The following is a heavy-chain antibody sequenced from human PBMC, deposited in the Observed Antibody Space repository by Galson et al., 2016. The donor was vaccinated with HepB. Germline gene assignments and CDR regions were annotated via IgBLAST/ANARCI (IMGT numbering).Heavy chain of an antibody. CDR1: GFTLSSYS. J-gene: IGHJ5*02. V-gene: IGHV3-48*02. D-gene: IGHD3-10*01. CDR2: INRGGDTT. Sequence: SLRLSCAASGFTLSSYSMNWVRQAPGKWLQWISYINRGGDTTYYADSLKGRFTISRDNGKNSLYLQMISLGDEDTAVYYCARSVYGSGVLTQRPFDTWGQGTLVTVSS. CDR3: ARSVYGSGVLTQRPFDT.